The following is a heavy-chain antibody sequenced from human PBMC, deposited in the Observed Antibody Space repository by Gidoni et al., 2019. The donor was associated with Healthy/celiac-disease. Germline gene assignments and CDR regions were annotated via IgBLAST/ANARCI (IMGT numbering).Heavy chain of an antibody. Sequence: QVQLVESGGGVVQPGRSLRLSCAASGFTFSSYGMHWVRQAPGKGLEWVAVISYDGSNKYYADSVKGRFTISRDNSKNTLYLQMNSLRAEDTAVYFCAKDRGQQLVGTDLDYWGQGTLVTVSS. CDR1: GFTFSSYG. J-gene: IGHJ4*02. D-gene: IGHD6-13*01. CDR3: AKDRGQQLVGTDLDY. V-gene: IGHV3-30*18. CDR2: ISYDGSNK.